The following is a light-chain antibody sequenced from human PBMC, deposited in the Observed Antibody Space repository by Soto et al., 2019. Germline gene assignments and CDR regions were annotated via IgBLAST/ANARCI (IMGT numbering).Light chain of an antibody. V-gene: IGKV3-20*01. CDR1: QSVSDSY. J-gene: IGKJ5*01. CDR3: QQYAGPPTT. CDR2: GAS. Sequence: EIVMTQSPATLSLSPGERATLSCRASQSVSDSYLAWYQHKPGQAPRVIMYGASRRATGIPDRFSGGGSGTDFTLTISRLEPEDFAVYFCQQYAGPPTTFGQGTRLEI.